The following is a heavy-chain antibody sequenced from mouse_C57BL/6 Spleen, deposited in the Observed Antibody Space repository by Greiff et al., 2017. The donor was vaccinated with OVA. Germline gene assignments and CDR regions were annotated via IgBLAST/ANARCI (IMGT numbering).Heavy chain of an antibody. CDR1: GYSFTGYY. V-gene: IGHV1-42*01. Sequence: VQLQQSGPELVKPGASVKISCKASGYSFTGYYMNWVKQSPEKSLEWIGEINPSTGGTTYNQKFKAKATLTVDKSSSTAYMQLKSLTSEDSAVYYCARAHYYGSSIDYWGQGTTLTVSS. J-gene: IGHJ2*01. CDR2: INPSTGGT. D-gene: IGHD1-1*01. CDR3: ARAHYYGSSIDY.